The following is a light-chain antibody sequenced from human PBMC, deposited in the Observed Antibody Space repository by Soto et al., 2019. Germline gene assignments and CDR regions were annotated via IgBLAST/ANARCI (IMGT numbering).Light chain of an antibody. CDR3: QNCFTVPYT. Sequence: DIQMTQSPSSLSASVGDRITITSLASHDNSNRLNWYQQKPGKAPNLLIYDASNLAAGVPSGFSGSGSGTHFTFTITSLQPEDIGTYYCQNCFTVPYTFGQGTK. V-gene: IGKV1-33*01. CDR2: DAS. J-gene: IGKJ2*01. CDR1: HDNSNR.